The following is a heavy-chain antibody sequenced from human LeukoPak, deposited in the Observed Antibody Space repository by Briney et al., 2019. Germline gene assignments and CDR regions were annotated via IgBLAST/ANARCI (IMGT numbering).Heavy chain of an antibody. J-gene: IGHJ4*02. Sequence: SQTLSLTCTVSGGSISSGGYYWSWIRHHPGKGLEWIGYIYYSGSTYYNPSLKSRVTISVDTSKNQFSLKLSSVTAADTAVYYCARRYCSSTSCQDDYWGQGTLVTVSS. CDR3: ARRYCSSTSCQDDY. CDR2: IYYSGST. D-gene: IGHD2-2*01. CDR1: GGSISSGGYY. V-gene: IGHV4-31*03.